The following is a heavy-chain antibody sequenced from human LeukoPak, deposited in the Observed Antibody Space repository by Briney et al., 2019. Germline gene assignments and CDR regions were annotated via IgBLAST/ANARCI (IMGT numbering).Heavy chain of an antibody. Sequence: GTSLRLSCAVSGFSIGNYGMHWVRQAPDKGLERVAMISHDGGARYYGDSVKGRLTISRDNSENTLYLQMNSLRVEDTAVYYCARDWGSSGWYNWFDPWGQGTLVTVSS. CDR1: GFSIGNYG. J-gene: IGHJ5*02. D-gene: IGHD6-19*01. CDR2: ISHDGGAR. CDR3: ARDWGSSGWYNWFDP. V-gene: IGHV3-30*03.